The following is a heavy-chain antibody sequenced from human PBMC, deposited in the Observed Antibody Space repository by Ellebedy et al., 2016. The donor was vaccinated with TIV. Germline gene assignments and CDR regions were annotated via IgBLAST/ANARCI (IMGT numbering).Heavy chain of an antibody. Sequence: MPSETLSLTCTVSGDSISRDYWNWIRQPPGKGLEWIEFISNSGATSYNPSLKSRVTMSLDTSKNHFSLKLTSVTAADTAVYFGARRGGDKWFDHWGQGTLVIVSS. CDR2: ISNSGAT. J-gene: IGHJ5*02. CDR3: ARRGGDKWFDH. V-gene: IGHV4-59*08. D-gene: IGHD3-16*01. CDR1: GDSISRDY.